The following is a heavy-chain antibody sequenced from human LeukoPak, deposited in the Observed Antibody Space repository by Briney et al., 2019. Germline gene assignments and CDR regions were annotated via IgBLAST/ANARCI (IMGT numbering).Heavy chain of an antibody. Sequence: GGSLRLSCAASGFTFRKYWMLWVRPAPGKGLESVSRINTDGTVTTYADSVKGRFTVSRDNADNTMFLQMNSVRDEDTAVYYCATKQWLAPPPDSWGQGTPVTVSS. J-gene: IGHJ4*02. CDR2: INTDGTVT. CDR1: GFTFRKYW. CDR3: ATKQWLAPPPDS. D-gene: IGHD6-19*01. V-gene: IGHV3-74*01.